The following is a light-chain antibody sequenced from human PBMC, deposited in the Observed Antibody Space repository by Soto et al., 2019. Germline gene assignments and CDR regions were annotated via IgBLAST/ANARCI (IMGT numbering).Light chain of an antibody. V-gene: IGKV1-16*02. Sequence: IQMSETPVSLSALVGGRITIAWRASQVITNLLAWFQQKPGKAPKLLTYDATSLQSGVPSKTGGSCSRTASTLTISRLQPEDFATYYCQQCNSYPITFGQGTRLEIK. CDR3: QQCNSYPIT. CDR1: QVITNL. J-gene: IGKJ5*01. CDR2: DAT.